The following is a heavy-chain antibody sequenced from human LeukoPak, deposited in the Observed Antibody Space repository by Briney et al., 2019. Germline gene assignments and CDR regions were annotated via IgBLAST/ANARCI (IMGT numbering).Heavy chain of an antibody. CDR1: GYSFTSYW. D-gene: IGHD3-10*01. V-gene: IGHV5-10-1*01. J-gene: IGHJ3*02. CDR3: AIHYYGSGGFDAFDI. CDR2: IDPSDSYT. Sequence: GESLKISCKGSGYSFTSYWISWVRQMPGKGLEWMGRIDPSDSYTNYSPSFQGHVTISADKSISTAYLQWSSLKASDTAMYYCAIHYYGSGGFDAFDIWGQGTMVTVSS.